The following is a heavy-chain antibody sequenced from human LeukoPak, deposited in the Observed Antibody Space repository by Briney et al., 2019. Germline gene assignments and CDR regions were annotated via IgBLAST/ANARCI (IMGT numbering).Heavy chain of an antibody. J-gene: IGHJ4*02. CDR1: GFTFNSYR. V-gene: IGHV3-21*01. Sequence: GGSLRLSCTASGFTFNSYRMNWVRQAPGKGLEWVSSISSRSNSKYYADSVKGRVTISRDNAKNSVSLQMNSLRAEDTAVYYCARDRVVAARYYFDYWGQGTLVTVSS. CDR3: ARDRVVAARYYFDY. D-gene: IGHD2-15*01. CDR2: ISSRSNSK.